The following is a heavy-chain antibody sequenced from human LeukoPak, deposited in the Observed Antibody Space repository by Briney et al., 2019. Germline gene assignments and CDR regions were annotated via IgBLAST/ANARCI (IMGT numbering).Heavy chain of an antibody. D-gene: IGHD3-3*01. Sequence: SETLSLTCTVSGGSISSYYWSWIRQPPGKGLEWIGYIYYSGSTNYNPSLKSRVTISVDTSKNQFSLKLTSVTTADTAVYYCARIMKGDFWSGDSYYDYYYMDVWGKGTTVTVSS. J-gene: IGHJ6*03. CDR2: IYYSGST. CDR1: GGSISSYY. CDR3: ARIMKGDFWSGDSYYDYYYMDV. V-gene: IGHV4-59*01.